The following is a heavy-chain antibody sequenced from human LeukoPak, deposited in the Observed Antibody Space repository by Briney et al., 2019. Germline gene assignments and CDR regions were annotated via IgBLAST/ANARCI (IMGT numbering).Heavy chain of an antibody. CDR1: GFTFSSCG. Sequence: GSLRHSCAASGFTFSSCGFNWVRQAPGKGLEWVSSIGPTGTDRYYADSVRGRFTISRDNAKNSMYLQMDSLRDEDTAVYYCATETIGRHYDYWGQGTLLTVSS. CDR3: ATETIGRHYDY. D-gene: IGHD1-14*01. J-gene: IGHJ4*02. CDR2: IGPTGTDR. V-gene: IGHV3-21*01.